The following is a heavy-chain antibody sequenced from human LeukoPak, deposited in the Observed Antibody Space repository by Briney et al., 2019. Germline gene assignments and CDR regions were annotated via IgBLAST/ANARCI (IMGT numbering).Heavy chain of an antibody. CDR2: IYYSRST. Sequence: SETLSLTCTVSGGSISSYYWSWIRQPPGKGLEWIGYIYYSRSTNYNPSLKSRVTISVDTSKNQFSLKLSSVTAADTAVYYCARDHKYSSSSGFDYWGQGTLVTVSS. D-gene: IGHD6-6*01. J-gene: IGHJ4*02. CDR3: ARDHKYSSSSGFDY. V-gene: IGHV4-59*01. CDR1: GGSISSYY.